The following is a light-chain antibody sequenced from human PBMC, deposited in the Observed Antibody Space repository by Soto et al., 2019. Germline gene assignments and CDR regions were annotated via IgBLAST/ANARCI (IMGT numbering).Light chain of an antibody. J-gene: IGKJ1*01. CDR1: QGISSY. V-gene: IGKV1-8*01. CDR3: QQYYSYPRA. CDR2: AAS. Sequence: AIRRTQSPSSLSASTGDRVTIDCRASQGISSYLAWYQKKPGKAPKLLIYAASTLQSGVPSRFSGSGSGTDFTLTISCLQSEDFATYYCQQYYSYPRAFGQGTKVEIK.